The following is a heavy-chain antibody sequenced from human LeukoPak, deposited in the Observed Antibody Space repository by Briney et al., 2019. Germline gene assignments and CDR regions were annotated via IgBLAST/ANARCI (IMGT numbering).Heavy chain of an antibody. V-gene: IGHV1-69*05. Sequence: ASVKVPCKASGGTFSSYAISWVRQAPGQGLEWMGGIIPIFGTANYAQKFQGRVTITTDESTSTAYMELSSLRSEDTAVYYCARGVRYFDWLLRPWGQGTLVTVSS. CDR1: GGTFSSYA. CDR3: ARGVRYFDWLLRP. CDR2: IIPIFGTA. J-gene: IGHJ4*02. D-gene: IGHD3-9*01.